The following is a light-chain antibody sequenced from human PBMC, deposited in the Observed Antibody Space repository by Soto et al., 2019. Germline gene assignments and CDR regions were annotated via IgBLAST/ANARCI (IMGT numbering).Light chain of an antibody. Sequence: QTVVTQEPSLTVSPGGTVTLTCASNTGAVTSYYYPNWFQQIPGQAPRPLIYSTTKTYSWTPARISGSLLGAKAALTLSGAQSEDDAEYYCLLYSGGAWVFGGGTKLTVL. CDR2: STT. CDR1: TGAVTSYYY. CDR3: LLYSGGAWV. V-gene: IGLV7-43*01. J-gene: IGLJ3*02.